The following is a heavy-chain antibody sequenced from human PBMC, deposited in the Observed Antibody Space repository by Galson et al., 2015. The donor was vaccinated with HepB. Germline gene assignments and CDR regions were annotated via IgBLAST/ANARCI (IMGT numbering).Heavy chain of an antibody. Sequence: SCKASGGNFSSYAVSWVRQAPGQGLEWIGGIISILGIANYAQRFQGRVTITADMSTSTAYMELSSLKSEDTAVYYCARGGFCSGGSCYWFDPWGQGTLVSVSS. CDR1: GGNFSSYA. D-gene: IGHD2-15*01. CDR3: ARGGFCSGGSCYWFDP. J-gene: IGHJ5*02. CDR2: IISILGIA. V-gene: IGHV1-69*10.